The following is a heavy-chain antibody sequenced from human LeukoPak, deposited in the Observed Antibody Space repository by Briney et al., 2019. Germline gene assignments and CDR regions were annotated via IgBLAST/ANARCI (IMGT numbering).Heavy chain of an antibody. J-gene: IGHJ4*02. CDR1: AGFISSHY. D-gene: IGHD3-16*01. V-gene: IGHV4-59*08. CDR2: ISHGGNT. Sequence: PSETLSLTCTVSAGFISSHYWSWIRQPPGKGLEWIGYISHGGNTNYNPSLQSRVTISVDTSKNQFSLKLSSVTAADTAVYYCTRKAGGFDYWGQGTLVTVSS. CDR3: TRKAGGFDY.